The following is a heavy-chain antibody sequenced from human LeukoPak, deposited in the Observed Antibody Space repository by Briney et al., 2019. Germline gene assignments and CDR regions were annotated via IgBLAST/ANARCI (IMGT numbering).Heavy chain of an antibody. Sequence: PSETLSLTCAVYGGSFSGYYWSWIRQPPGKGLEWIGEINHSGSTNYNPSLKSRVSISVDTSKNQFSLQLSSVTAADTAVYYCARMFIEATNRGRVDPWGQGTLVTVSS. J-gene: IGHJ5*02. CDR3: ARMFIEATNRGRVDP. CDR2: INHSGST. D-gene: IGHD2-8*01. CDR1: GGSFSGYY. V-gene: IGHV4-34*09.